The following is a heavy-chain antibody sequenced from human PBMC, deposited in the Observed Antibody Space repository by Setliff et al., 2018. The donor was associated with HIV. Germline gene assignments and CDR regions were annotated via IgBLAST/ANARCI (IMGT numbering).Heavy chain of an antibody. CDR2: IRYDGSKK. CDR3: AKVRRYEDYEDN. J-gene: IGHJ4*02. D-gene: IGHD4-17*01. CDR1: GFTFSSYG. V-gene: IGHV3-30*02. Sequence: QPGGSLRLSCAASGFTFSSYGMHWVRQAPGKGLEWVAFIRYDGSKKYYADSVKGRFTITRDNSKNTLYLQMNSLRAEDPAVYYCAKVRRYEDYEDNWGQGTLVTVSS.